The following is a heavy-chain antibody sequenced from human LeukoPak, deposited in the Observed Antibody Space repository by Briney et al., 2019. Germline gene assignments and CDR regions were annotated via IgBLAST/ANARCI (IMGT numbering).Heavy chain of an antibody. CDR2: ISSSSSYT. V-gene: IGHV3-11*06. Sequence: GGSLRLSCAASGFTFSDYYMSWIRQAPGKGLEWVSYISSSSSYTNYADSVKGRFTISRDNAKNSLCLQMNSLRAEDTAVYYCARVIAVAGAFDYWGQGTLVTVSS. CDR1: GFTFSDYY. J-gene: IGHJ4*02. D-gene: IGHD6-19*01. CDR3: ARVIAVAGAFDY.